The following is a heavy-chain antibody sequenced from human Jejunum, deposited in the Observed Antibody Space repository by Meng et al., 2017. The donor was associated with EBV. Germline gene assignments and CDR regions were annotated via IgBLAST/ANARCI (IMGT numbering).Heavy chain of an antibody. V-gene: IGHV1-2*06. CDR2: VNPNSGVT. J-gene: IGHJ4*02. CDR1: GYTFTDYY. D-gene: IGHD5-18*01. CDR3: ARPISGYTYYFDY. Sequence: GQLVQSWTGVEESGASVKVSCKAMGYTFTDYYLHWVRQAPGQGLEWMGRVNPNSGVTNYAEKFQGRVTMTRDTSISTSYMEVSRLTSDDTAVYYCARPISGYTYYFDYWGQGTLVTVSS.